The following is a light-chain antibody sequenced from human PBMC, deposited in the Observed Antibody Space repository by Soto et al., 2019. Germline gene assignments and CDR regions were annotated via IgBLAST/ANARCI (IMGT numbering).Light chain of an antibody. CDR3: YSFTSDTASSV. CDR2: EVS. Sequence: QSVLTQPASVSGSPGQSITISCTGTSSDVGGYDYVSWCQQHPGQAPKLLIYEVSNWPSGVSHRFTGSKSSHTVSLSISGHQAHDDADYSCYSFTSDTASSVLGTGTKSPS. CDR1: SSDVGGYDY. V-gene: IGLV2-14*01. J-gene: IGLJ1*01.